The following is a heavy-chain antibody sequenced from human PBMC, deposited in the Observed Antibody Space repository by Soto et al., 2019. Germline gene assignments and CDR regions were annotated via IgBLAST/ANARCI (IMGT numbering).Heavy chain of an antibody. CDR1: GGTFSSYA. Sequence: SVKVSCKASGGTFSSYAISWVRQAPGQGLEWMGGIIPIFGTANYAQKFQGRVTITADESTSTAYMELSSLRSEDTAVYYCARGRRTVLYWFDPWGQGTLVTVPQ. CDR2: IIPIFGTA. CDR3: ARGRRTVLYWFDP. J-gene: IGHJ5*02. V-gene: IGHV1-69*13. D-gene: IGHD4-17*01.